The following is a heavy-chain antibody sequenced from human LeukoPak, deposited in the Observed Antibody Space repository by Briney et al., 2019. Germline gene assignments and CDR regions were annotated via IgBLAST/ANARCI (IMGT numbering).Heavy chain of an antibody. V-gene: IGHV3-30*04. CDR2: ISYDGSNK. J-gene: IGHJ4*02. Sequence: GGSLRVSCAASGFTFSSYAMHWVRQAPGKGLDWVAVISYDGSNKYYADSVKGRFTISRDNSKNTLYLQMNSLRAEDTAVYYCARDPHPPQLVLYYFDYWGQGTLVTVSS. CDR1: GFTFSSYA. CDR3: ARDPHPPQLVLYYFDY. D-gene: IGHD6-13*01.